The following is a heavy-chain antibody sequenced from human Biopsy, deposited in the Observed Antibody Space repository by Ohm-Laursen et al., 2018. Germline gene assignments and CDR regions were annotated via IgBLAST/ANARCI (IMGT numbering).Heavy chain of an antibody. CDR3: ARGSNEYGGLYFPH. V-gene: IGHV4-59*11. Sequence: GTLPLTCTVSGGSFTGHYWTWIRQPPGKGLEWIGHISHTGYTSYKSSLKSRVTFSLDTSRKHFSLRLTSLAAADTAVYYCARGSNEYGGLYFPHWGQGTLVTVSS. J-gene: IGHJ1*01. CDR1: GGSFTGHY. CDR2: ISHTGYT. D-gene: IGHD4-23*01.